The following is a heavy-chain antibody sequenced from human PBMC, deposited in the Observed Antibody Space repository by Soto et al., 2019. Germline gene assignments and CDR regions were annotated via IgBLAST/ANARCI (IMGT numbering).Heavy chain of an antibody. J-gene: IGHJ6*03. CDR1: GFTFSSYA. CDR3: AKAISGRYDILTAMDV. CDR2: ISGSGGST. Sequence: GGSLRLSCAASGFTFSSYAMSWVRQAPGKGLEWVSAISGSGGSTYYADSVKGRLTISRDNSKNTLYLQMNSLRAEDTAVYYCAKAISGRYDILTAMDVWGKGTTVTVSS. V-gene: IGHV3-23*01. D-gene: IGHD3-9*01.